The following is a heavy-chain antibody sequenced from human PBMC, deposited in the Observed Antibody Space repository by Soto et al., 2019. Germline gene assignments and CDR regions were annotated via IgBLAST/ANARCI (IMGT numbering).Heavy chain of an antibody. J-gene: IGHJ4*02. Sequence: EVQLVESGGGLVQPGGSLRLSCAASGFTFSSYGMNWVRQAPGKGLEWVSYISSSSTTIYYADSVKGRFTISRDNAKNSLYLEMNSLRDEVTAVYYCARVVATMGYWGQGALVTVSS. V-gene: IGHV3-48*02. CDR3: ARVVATMGY. CDR1: GFTFSSYG. D-gene: IGHD5-12*01. CDR2: ISSSSTTI.